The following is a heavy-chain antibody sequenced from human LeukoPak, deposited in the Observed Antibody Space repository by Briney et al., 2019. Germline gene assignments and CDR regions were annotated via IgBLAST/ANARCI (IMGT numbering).Heavy chain of an antibody. D-gene: IGHD5-12*01. V-gene: IGHV4-59*01. CDR3: ARHIKWDYYGMDV. CDR2: IYYSGST. CDR1: SDSIRNYF. J-gene: IGHJ6*02. Sequence: PSETLSLTCTVSSDSIRNYFWSWIRQPPGKGLEWIGYIYYSGSTNYNPSLKSRVTISVDTSKNQFSLKLSSVTAADTAVYYCARHIKWDYYGMDVWGQGTTVTVSS.